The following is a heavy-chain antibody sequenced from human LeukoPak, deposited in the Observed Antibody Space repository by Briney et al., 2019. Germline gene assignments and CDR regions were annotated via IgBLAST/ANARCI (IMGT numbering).Heavy chain of an antibody. CDR2: IHHNGSA. J-gene: IGHJ3*02. CDR3: ARLPGCSGADCFRAFDI. D-gene: IGHD2-21*02. CDR1: DDSITSYY. V-gene: IGHV4-59*08. Sequence: PSETLSLTCTVSDDSITSYYWIWIRQPPGKGLEWIGYIHHNGSANYNPSLRSRITMSVDTSKNHFSLSLTSVTAADTAVYYCARLPGCSGADCFRAFDIWGHGTMVTVSS.